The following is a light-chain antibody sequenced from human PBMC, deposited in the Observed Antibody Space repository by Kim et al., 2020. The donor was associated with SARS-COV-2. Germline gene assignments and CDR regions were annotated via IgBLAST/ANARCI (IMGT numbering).Light chain of an antibody. Sequence: EIVLTQSPATLSLSPGERATLSCRASQSVSSYLAWYQQKPGQAPRLLIYYASNRATGIPARFSGSGSGTDFTLTISSLEPEDFAVYYCQQRSNWVTFGGGTKVEI. CDR2: YAS. V-gene: IGKV3-11*01. CDR3: QQRSNWVT. CDR1: QSVSSY. J-gene: IGKJ4*01.